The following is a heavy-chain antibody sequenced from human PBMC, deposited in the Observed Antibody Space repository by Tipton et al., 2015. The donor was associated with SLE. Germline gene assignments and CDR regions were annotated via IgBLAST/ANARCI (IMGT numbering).Heavy chain of an antibody. Sequence: GSLRLSCTVSGYSISSGYYWGWIRQPPGKGLEWIGSIYHSGSTYYNPSLKSRVTISVDTSKNQFSLKLSSVTAADTAVYYCARGLNSVAQLDYWGQGTLVTVSS. CDR3: ARGLNSVAQLDY. V-gene: IGHV4-38-2*02. CDR1: GYSISSGYY. J-gene: IGHJ4*02. CDR2: IYHSGST. D-gene: IGHD2/OR15-2a*01.